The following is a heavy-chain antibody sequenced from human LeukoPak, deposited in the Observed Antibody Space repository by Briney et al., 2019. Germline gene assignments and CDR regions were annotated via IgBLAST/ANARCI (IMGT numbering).Heavy chain of an antibody. V-gene: IGHV1-8*01. Sequence: ASVKVSCKASGYTFTSYEINWVRQATGQGLEWMGCMNPNSGNTGYAQKFQGRVTMTRNTSISKAYMELSSLRSEDTAVYYCARRTITQGRQYDFWSGYSGRYYGMDVWGQGTTITVSS. CDR1: GYTFTSYE. CDR2: MNPNSGNT. D-gene: IGHD3-3*01. CDR3: ARRTITQGRQYDFWSGYSGRYYGMDV. J-gene: IGHJ6*02.